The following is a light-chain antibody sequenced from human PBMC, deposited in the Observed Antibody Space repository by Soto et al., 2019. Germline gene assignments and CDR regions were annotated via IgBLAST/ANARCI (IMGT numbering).Light chain of an antibody. J-gene: IGKJ4*01. CDR3: QQLNSYPLT. V-gene: IGKV1-9*01. CDR1: QGISSY. Sequence: IQLTPSPSSLSASVGDRVTITCRASQGISSYLAWYQKKPGKAPNILIYAASTLQSGVPSRFSGSGSGTDFTLTISRLQTEELATYYCQQLNSYPLTGGGGTKVEIK. CDR2: AAS.